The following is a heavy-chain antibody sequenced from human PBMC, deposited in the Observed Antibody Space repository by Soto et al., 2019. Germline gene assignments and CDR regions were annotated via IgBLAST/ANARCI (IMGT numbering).Heavy chain of an antibody. CDR2: ISAYNGNT. J-gene: IGHJ3*02. D-gene: IGHD3-9*01. CDR3: ASSLWHAAYFDWLSMAFNI. Sequence: AASVKVSCKASGYTFTSYGISWVRQAPGQGLEWMGWISAYNGNTNYAQKLQGRVTMTTDESTSTAYMELRSLRSEDTAVYYCASSLWHAAYFDWLSMAFNIWGQGTMVTVSS. CDR1: GYTFTSYG. V-gene: IGHV1-18*01.